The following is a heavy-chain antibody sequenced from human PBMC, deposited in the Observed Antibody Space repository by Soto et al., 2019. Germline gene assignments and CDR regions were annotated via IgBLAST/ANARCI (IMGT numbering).Heavy chain of an antibody. J-gene: IGHJ4*02. V-gene: IGHV1-18*01. CDR2: ISAYNGNT. CDR1: GYTFTSYG. Sequence: QVQLVQSGAEVKKPGASVKVSCKASGYTFTSYGLSWVRQAPGQGLEWMGWISAYNGNTNYAQKLQGRVPMTTATSTTTASTELRSRPSDDTAVYYCAGDSPPVDYWGQGTLVTVSS. CDR3: AGDSPPVDY.